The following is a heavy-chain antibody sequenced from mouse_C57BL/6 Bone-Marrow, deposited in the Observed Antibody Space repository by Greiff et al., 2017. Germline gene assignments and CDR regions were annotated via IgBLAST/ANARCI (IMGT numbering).Heavy chain of an antibody. D-gene: IGHD3-3*01. V-gene: IGHV5-16*01. J-gene: IGHJ4*01. Sequence: EVKVVESEGGLVQPGSSMKLSCTASGFTFSDSYMAWVRQVPEKGLEWVANINYDGSSTYYLDSLKSRFIISRDNAKNILYLQMSSLKSEDTATYYCARDRASKGGAMDYWGQGTSVTVSS. CDR3: ARDRASKGGAMDY. CDR1: GFTFSDSY. CDR2: INYDGSST.